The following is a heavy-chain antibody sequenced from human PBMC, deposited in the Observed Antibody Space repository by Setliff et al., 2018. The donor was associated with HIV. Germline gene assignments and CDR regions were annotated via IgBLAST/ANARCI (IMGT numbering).Heavy chain of an antibody. Sequence: SETLSLTCAVYGGSFNGYYWSWIRQPPGKGLEWIGSIDYSGRTDKKTSLKSRLRMSIDTSKNQFYVNLFSVTAADTAIYYCARVFYDSGGFFTTAGPLYLDLWGRGTLVTVSS. V-gene: IGHV4-34*10. CDR1: GGSFNGYY. CDR2: IDYSGRT. CDR3: ARVFYDSGGFFTTAGPLYLDL. D-gene: IGHD3-22*01. J-gene: IGHJ2*01.